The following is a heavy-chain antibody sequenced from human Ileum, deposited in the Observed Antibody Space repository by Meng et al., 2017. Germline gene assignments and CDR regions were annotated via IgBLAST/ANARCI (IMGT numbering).Heavy chain of an antibody. CDR3: AREGYSGSYYFDY. V-gene: IGHV3-33*01. Sequence: GESLKISCAASGFTFSSYGMHWVRQAPGKGLEWVAVIWYDGSNKYYADSVKGRFTISRDNSKNTLYLQMNSLRAEDTAVYYCAREGYSGSYYFDYWGQGTRVTGAS. D-gene: IGHD1-26*01. CDR1: GFTFSSYG. CDR2: IWYDGSNK. J-gene: IGHJ4*02.